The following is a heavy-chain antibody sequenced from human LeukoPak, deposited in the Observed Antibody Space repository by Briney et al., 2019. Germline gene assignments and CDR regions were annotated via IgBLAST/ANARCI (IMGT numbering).Heavy chain of an antibody. CDR1: GFTVSSNY. D-gene: IGHD1-26*01. Sequence: GGSLRLSCAASGFTVSSNYMSWVRQAPGKGLEWVSVIYSGGSTYYADSVKGRFTISRDNSKNTLYLQMNSLRAEDTAVHYCARAGTYYYFDYWGQGTLVTVSS. CDR3: ARAGTYYYFDY. J-gene: IGHJ4*02. CDR2: IYSGGST. V-gene: IGHV3-66*01.